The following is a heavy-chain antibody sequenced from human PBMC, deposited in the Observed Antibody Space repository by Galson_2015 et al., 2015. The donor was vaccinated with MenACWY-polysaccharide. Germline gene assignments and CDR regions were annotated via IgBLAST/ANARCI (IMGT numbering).Heavy chain of an antibody. D-gene: IGHD2-2*01. CDR1: GGSISSYS. J-gene: IGHJ5*02. CDR2: MHTSGRS. CDR3: VAELYQQPFGWFDP. Sequence: LTCTVSGGSISSYSWGWIRQSPGKGLEWIGYMHTSGRSNYNPSLKSRVTISIDTSKRNFSLKVSSVTAADTAVYYCVAELYQQPFGWFDPWGQGAQVIVSS. V-gene: IGHV4-4*09.